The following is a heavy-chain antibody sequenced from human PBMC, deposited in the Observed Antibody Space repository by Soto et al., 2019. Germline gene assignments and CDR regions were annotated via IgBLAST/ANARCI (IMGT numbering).Heavy chain of an antibody. J-gene: IGHJ4*02. Sequence: SETLSLTCTVSGGSINNYYWTWIRQPPGKGLEWIGYIYYSGNTKYNPSLKNRVTISVDTSKNQFSLKVLSVTAADTAVYYCARGPTLGPGVAANDYWGQGTLVTVSS. CDR2: IYYSGNT. CDR1: GGSINNYY. D-gene: IGHD2-15*01. CDR3: ARGPTLGPGVAANDY. V-gene: IGHV4-59*01.